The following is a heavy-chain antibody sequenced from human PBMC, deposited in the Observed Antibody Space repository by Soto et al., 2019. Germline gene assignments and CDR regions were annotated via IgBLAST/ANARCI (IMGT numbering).Heavy chain of an antibody. CDR3: ARDHRGSCFDY. CDR2: IKRDGSEK. CDR1: GFTFSSYW. J-gene: IGHJ4*02. D-gene: IGHD1-26*01. Sequence: GGSLRLSCAASGFTFSSYWMSWVRQAPGKGLEWVANIKRDGSEKYYVDSVKGRFTISRDNAKNSLYLQMNSLRAEDTAVYYCARDHRGSCFDYWGQGTLVIVSS. V-gene: IGHV3-7*03.